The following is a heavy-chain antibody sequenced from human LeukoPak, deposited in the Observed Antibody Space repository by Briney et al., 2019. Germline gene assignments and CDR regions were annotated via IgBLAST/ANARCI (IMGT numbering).Heavy chain of an antibody. J-gene: IGHJ3*02. Sequence: ASVKVSCKASGYTFTGYYMHWVRQAPGQGLEWMGWINPNSGGTNYAQKFQGRVTMTRDTSISTAYMELSRLRSDDTAVYYCTRGGGYCSGGSCYQTQDAFDIWGQGTMVTVSS. CDR1: GYTFTGYY. CDR2: INPNSGGT. CDR3: TRGGGYCSGGSCYQTQDAFDI. D-gene: IGHD2-15*01. V-gene: IGHV1-2*02.